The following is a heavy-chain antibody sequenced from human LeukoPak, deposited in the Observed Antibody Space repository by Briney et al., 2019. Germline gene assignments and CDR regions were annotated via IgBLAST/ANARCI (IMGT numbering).Heavy chain of an antibody. D-gene: IGHD2-2*02. V-gene: IGHV1-2*02. J-gene: IGHJ6*03. CDR1: GYTFTGYD. CDR3: ARPTLDCCYTGITDYCYMDV. Sequence: GASVKVSCKASGYTFTGYDMHWVRQAPGQGLEWMGWINPNSGGTNYAQKFQGRVTMTRDTSISTAYMELSRLRSDDTAVYYCARPTLDCCYTGITDYCYMDVWGKGTTVTVSS. CDR2: INPNSGGT.